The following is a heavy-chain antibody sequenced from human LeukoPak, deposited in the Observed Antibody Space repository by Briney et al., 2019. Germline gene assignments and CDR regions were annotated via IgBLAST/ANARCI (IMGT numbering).Heavy chain of an antibody. CDR3: ARDHGATYIDY. CDR2: IKQDGSEK. V-gene: IGHV3-7*01. Sequence: GGSLRLSCAASGFTFSNAWMGWVRQAPGKGLEWVANIKQDGSEKYYVDSVKGRFTISRDNAKNSLYLQMNSLRAEDTAVYYCARDHGATYIDYWGQGTLVTVSS. CDR1: GFTFSNAW. J-gene: IGHJ4*02. D-gene: IGHD1-26*01.